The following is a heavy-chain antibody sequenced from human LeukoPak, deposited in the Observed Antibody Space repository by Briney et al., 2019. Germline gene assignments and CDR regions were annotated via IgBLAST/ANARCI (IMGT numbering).Heavy chain of an antibody. Sequence: PGGSLRLSCAASGFTFDNYGMSWVRQAPGKGLEWVSGINWNGGSTGYADSVKGRFTISRDNAKNSLYLQMNSLRAEDTAVYYCASSRIAVAGTFDPWGQGTLVTVSS. D-gene: IGHD6-19*01. CDR1: GFTFDNYG. V-gene: IGHV3-20*04. CDR3: ASSRIAVAGTFDP. J-gene: IGHJ5*02. CDR2: INWNGGST.